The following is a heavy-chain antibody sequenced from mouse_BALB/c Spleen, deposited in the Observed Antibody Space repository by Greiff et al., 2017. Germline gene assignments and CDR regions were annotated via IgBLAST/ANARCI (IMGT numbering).Heavy chain of an antibody. CDR3: ARCPRIRIATGAGAMDY. CDR1: GYTFSSYW. V-gene: IGHV1-9*01. D-gene: IGHD3-3*01. J-gene: IGHJ4*01. CDR2: ILPGSGST. Sequence: VKLQESGAELMKPGASVKISCKATGYTFSSYWIEWVKQRPGHGLEWIGEILPGSGSTNYNEKFKGKATFTADTSSNTAYMQLSSLTSEDSAVYYCARCPRIRIATGAGAMDYWGQGTSVTVSA.